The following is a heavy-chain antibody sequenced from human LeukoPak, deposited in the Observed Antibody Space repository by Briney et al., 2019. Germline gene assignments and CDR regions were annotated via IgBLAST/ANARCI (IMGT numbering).Heavy chain of an antibody. CDR1: GYTFTSYY. D-gene: IGHD3-22*01. V-gene: IGHV1-46*01. CDR3: ARKTYYYDSSGYYYQPLDY. J-gene: IGHJ4*02. Sequence: ASVKVSCKASGYTFTSYYMHWVRQAPGQGLEWMGIINPSGGSTSYAQKFQGRVTITADESTSTAYMELSSLRSEDTAVYYCARKTYYYDSSGYYYQPLDYWGQGTLVTVSS. CDR2: INPSGGST.